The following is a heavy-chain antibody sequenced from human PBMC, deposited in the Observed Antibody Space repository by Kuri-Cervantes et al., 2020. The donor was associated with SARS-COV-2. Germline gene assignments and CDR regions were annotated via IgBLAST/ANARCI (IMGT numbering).Heavy chain of an antibody. Sequence: GESLKISCAASGFTFSGHWIHWVRQAPGKGLVWVSRINPDGSYTNNADSVKGGFTLSRDNAKNMLFLKMNSLRAEDTAVYYCVRDGDHWNFDYWGQGTLVTGSS. V-gene: IGHV3-74*01. CDR1: GFTFSGHW. D-gene: IGHD1-1*01. J-gene: IGHJ4*02. CDR3: VRDGDHWNFDY. CDR2: INPDGSYT.